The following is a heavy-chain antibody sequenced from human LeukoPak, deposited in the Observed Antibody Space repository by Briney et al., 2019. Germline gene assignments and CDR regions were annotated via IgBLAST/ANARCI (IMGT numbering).Heavy chain of an antibody. Sequence: GASVKVSCKASGYTFTSYGISWVRQAPGQGLEWMGWISAYNGNTNYAQKFQGRVTMTTDTSTSAAYMELRSLRSDDTAVYYCARDQMFPTDPGNFDYWGQGTLVTVSS. J-gene: IGHJ4*02. CDR1: GYTFTSYG. V-gene: IGHV1-18*01. CDR2: ISAYNGNT. D-gene: IGHD3-10*02. CDR3: ARDQMFPTDPGNFDY.